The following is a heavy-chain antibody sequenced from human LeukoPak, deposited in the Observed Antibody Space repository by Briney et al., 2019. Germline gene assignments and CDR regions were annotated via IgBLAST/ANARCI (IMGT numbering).Heavy chain of an antibody. D-gene: IGHD6-6*01. V-gene: IGHV3-48*03. CDR3: ARVAEVAARPFDY. Sequence: PGGSLRLSCAASGFTFSSYEMNWVRQAPGKGLEWVSYISSSGSTIYYADSVKGRFTISRDNAKNSLYLQMNSLRAEDTAVYYCARVAEVAARPFDYWGQGTLVTVSS. CDR2: ISSSGSTI. CDR1: GFTFSSYE. J-gene: IGHJ4*02.